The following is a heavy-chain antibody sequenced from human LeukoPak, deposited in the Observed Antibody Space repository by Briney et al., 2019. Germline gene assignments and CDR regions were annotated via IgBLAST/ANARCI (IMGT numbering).Heavy chain of an antibody. CDR1: GGSFSGYY. Sequence: PSETLSLTCAVYGGSFSGYYWSWIRQPPGKGLEWIGEINHSGSTNYNPSLKSRVTISVDTSKNQFSLKLSSVTAADTAVYYCARRLHDSSEVGSFDYWGQGTLVTVSS. CDR2: INHSGST. V-gene: IGHV4-34*01. CDR3: ARRLHDSSEVGSFDY. D-gene: IGHD3-22*01. J-gene: IGHJ4*02.